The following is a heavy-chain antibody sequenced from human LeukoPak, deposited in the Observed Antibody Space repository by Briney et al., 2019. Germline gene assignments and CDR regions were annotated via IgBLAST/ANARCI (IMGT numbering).Heavy chain of an antibody. D-gene: IGHD4-17*01. CDR3: ARGATTTRFGRFDP. V-gene: IGHV3-21*01. CDR2: ISSDSTYI. CDR1: GFSFISYS. Sequence: GGSLRLSCAASGFSFISYSMNWVRQAPGKGLEWVPTISSDSTYIYYADSMKGRFTISRDNAKKSLYLQMNSLRAEDTAIYYCARGATTTRFGRFDPWGQGTLVTVSS. J-gene: IGHJ5*02.